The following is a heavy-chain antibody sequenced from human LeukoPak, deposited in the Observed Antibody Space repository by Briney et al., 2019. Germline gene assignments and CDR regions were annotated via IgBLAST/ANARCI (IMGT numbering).Heavy chain of an antibody. D-gene: IGHD6-13*01. CDR2: IYPGDSDT. V-gene: IGHV5-51*01. J-gene: IGHJ3*02. CDR3: ASSHLNWGSGGSWDAFDI. Sequence: GESLKISCKGSEYSFTNYWIAWVRQMPGKGLEWMGIIYPGDSDTRYSPSFQGQVTISADKSINTAYLQWSSLKAPDTAIYYCASSHLNWGSGGSWDAFDIWGQGTMVTVSS. CDR1: EYSFTNYW.